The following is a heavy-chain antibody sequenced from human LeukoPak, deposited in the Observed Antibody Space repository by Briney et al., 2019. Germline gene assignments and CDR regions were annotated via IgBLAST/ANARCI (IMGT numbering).Heavy chain of an antibody. CDR1: GLTISNYW. J-gene: IGHJ4*02. CDR3: ARGGGSFYNY. V-gene: IGHV3-7*04. D-gene: IGHD2-15*01. CDR2: IKQDGSER. Sequence: PGGSLRLSCTASGLTISNYWMSWVRQAPGKGLEWVANIKQDGSERYYVDSVKGRFTFSRNNAKNSLYLQMNSLRAEDTAVYYCARGGGSFYNYWGQGTLVTVSS.